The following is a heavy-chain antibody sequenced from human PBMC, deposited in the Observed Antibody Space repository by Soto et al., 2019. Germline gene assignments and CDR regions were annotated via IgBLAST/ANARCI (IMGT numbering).Heavy chain of an antibody. D-gene: IGHD2-2*01. Sequence: QVQLVESGGGVVQPGRSLRLSCAASGFTFSSYGMHWVRQAPGKGLEWVAVISYDGSNKYYADSVKGRFTISRDNSKNTLYLQMNSLRAEDTAVYYCAKDSVRYCSSTSCQTFDYWGQGTLVTVSS. CDR3: AKDSVRYCSSTSCQTFDY. CDR1: GFTFSSYG. CDR2: ISYDGSNK. J-gene: IGHJ4*02. V-gene: IGHV3-30*18.